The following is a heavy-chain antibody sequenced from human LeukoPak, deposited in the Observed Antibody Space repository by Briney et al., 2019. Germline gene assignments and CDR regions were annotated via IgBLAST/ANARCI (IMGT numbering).Heavy chain of an antibody. D-gene: IGHD3-22*01. J-gene: IGHJ4*02. CDR1: GGSISSSGYY. CDR2: IYYSGST. V-gene: IGHV4-39*01. CDR3: SAYYYDTSAAYYFDY. Sequence: SETLSLTCTVSGGSISSSGYYWAWIRQPPGKGLEWIGSIYYSGSTYYNPSLRSRVTISVDTSKNQFSLKLSSVTAADTAVYYCSAYYYDTSAAYYFDYWGQGTLVTVSS.